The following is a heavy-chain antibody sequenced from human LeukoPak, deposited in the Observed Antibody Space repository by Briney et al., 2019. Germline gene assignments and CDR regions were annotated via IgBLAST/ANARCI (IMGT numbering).Heavy chain of an antibody. CDR3: ASIRSAQCTNGVCYDYYYYYMDV. D-gene: IGHD2-8*01. CDR1: GYTFTGYY. CDR2: MNPNSGNT. V-gene: IGHV1-8*02. Sequence: GASAKVSCKASGYTFTGYYMHWVRQAPGQGLEWMGWMNPNSGNTGYAQKFQGRVTMTRNTSISTAYMELSSLRSEDTAVYYCASIRSAQCTNGVCYDYYYYYMDVWGKGTTVTVSS. J-gene: IGHJ6*03.